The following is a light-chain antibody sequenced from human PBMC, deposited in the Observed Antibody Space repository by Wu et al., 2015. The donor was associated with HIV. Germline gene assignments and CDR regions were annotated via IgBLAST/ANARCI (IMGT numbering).Light chain of an antibody. CDR3: QQRSNWPLYT. Sequence: EIVLTQSPGTLSLSPGERATLSCRASQSVSSYLAWYQQKPGQAPRLLIYDASNRATGIPARFSGSGSGTDFTLTISSLEPEDFAVYYCQQRSNWPLYTFGQGTKLEIK. CDR2: DAS. CDR1: QSVSSY. V-gene: IGKV3-11*01. J-gene: IGKJ2*01.